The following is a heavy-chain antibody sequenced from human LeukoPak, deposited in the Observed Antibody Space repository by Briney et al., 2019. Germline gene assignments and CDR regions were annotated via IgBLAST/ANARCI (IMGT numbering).Heavy chain of an antibody. D-gene: IGHD2-21*01. CDR1: GFTFSSYA. CDR3: AKYSLFYYNYMDV. CDR2: IRYDGSNK. V-gene: IGHV3-30*02. Sequence: GGSLRLSCAASGFTFSSYAMSWVRQAPGKGLEWVAFIRYDGSNKYYADSVKGRFTISRDNSKNTLYLQMNSLRVEDKAEYYCAKYSLFYYNYMDVWGKGTTVTVSS. J-gene: IGHJ6*03.